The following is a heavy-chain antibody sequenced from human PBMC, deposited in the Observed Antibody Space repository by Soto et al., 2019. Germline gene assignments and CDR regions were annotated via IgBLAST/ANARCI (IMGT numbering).Heavy chain of an antibody. CDR1: GYTLTELS. J-gene: IGHJ3*02. D-gene: IGHD2-2*02. CDR3: ATQNKNIVVVPAAIGRAFDI. V-gene: IGHV1-24*01. Sequence: ASVKVSCKVSGYTLTELSMHWVRQVPGKGLEWMGGFDPEDGETIYAQKFQGRVTMTEDTSTDTAYMELSSLRSEDTAVYYCATQNKNIVVVPAAIGRAFDIWGQGTMVTVSS. CDR2: FDPEDGET.